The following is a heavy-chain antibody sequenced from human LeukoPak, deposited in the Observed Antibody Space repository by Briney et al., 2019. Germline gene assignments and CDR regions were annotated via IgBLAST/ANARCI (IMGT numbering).Heavy chain of an antibody. Sequence: SVKVSCXASGGTFSNYAISWVRQAPGQGLEWMGGIIPIFGTANYAQKFQGRVTITADESTSTAYMELSSLRSEDTAVYYCARASRYCSSTSCSDAGYFDYWGQGTLVTVSS. CDR2: IIPIFGTA. J-gene: IGHJ4*02. D-gene: IGHD2-2*01. CDR3: ARASRYCSSTSCSDAGYFDY. V-gene: IGHV1-69*01. CDR1: GGTFSNYA.